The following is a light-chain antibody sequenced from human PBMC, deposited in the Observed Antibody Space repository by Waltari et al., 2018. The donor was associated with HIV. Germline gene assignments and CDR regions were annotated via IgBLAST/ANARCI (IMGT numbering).Light chain of an antibody. CDR1: QSVSSY. CDR2: VAS. J-gene: IGKJ1*01. V-gene: IGKV3-11*01. CDR3: QQRSNWPWT. Sequence: EIVLTQSPATLSLSPGERATIPCRASQSVSSYLAWYQQKPGQAPRLLIYVASNRATGIPARFSGSGSGTDFTLTISSLEPEDFAVYYCQQRSNWPWTFGQGTKVEIK.